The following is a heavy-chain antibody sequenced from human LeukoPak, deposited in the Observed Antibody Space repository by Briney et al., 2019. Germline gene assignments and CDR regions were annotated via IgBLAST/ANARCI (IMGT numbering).Heavy chain of an antibody. J-gene: IGHJ4*02. CDR1: GFTFSSYE. CDR2: THHSGTT. Sequence: GSLRLSCAASGFTFSSYEMNWVRQAPGKGLEWIGSTHHSGTTYYNPSLKSRVTISIDTSKNQFSLMLSSVTAADTAVYYCASRSGWYFYYFDYWGQGTLVTVSS. D-gene: IGHD6-19*01. CDR3: ASRSGWYFYYFDY. V-gene: IGHV4-38-2*01.